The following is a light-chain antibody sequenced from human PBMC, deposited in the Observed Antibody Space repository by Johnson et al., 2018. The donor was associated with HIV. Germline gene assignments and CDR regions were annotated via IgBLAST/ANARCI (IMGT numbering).Light chain of an antibody. Sequence: QSLLTQPPSVSAAPGQKVTISCSGNSSNIGNNHVSWYQQLPGTAPKLLIYDNNKRPSGIPDRFSGSKSGTSATLGIPALQPRDEADYYCGTWDSSLSAGGVFGTGTKVTVL. V-gene: IGLV1-51*01. J-gene: IGLJ1*01. CDR1: SSNIGNNH. CDR3: GTWDSSLSAGGV. CDR2: DNN.